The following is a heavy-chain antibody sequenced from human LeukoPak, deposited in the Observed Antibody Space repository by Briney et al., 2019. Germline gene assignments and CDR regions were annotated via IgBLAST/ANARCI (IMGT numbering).Heavy chain of an antibody. CDR1: GFTFSSYG. V-gene: IGHV3-23*01. J-gene: IGHJ6*03. Sequence: PGGSLRLSCAASGFTFSSYGMSWVRQAPGKGLEWVSAISGSGGSTYYADSVKGRFTISRDNSKNTLYLQMNSLRAEDTAVYYCAKDPQNDLRSWHFYYYYYMDVWGKGTTVTVSS. D-gene: IGHD1-1*01. CDR2: ISGSGGST. CDR3: AKDPQNDLRSWHFYYYYYMDV.